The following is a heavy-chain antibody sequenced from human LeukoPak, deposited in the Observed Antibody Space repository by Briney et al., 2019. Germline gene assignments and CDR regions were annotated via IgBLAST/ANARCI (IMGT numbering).Heavy chain of an antibody. J-gene: IGHJ4*02. CDR1: GFTFSSYA. CDR2: ISYDGSNK. D-gene: IGHD1-1*01. V-gene: IGHV3-30-3*01. CDR3: TSGGGRTGGY. Sequence: GGSLRLSCAASGFTFSSYAMHWVRQAPGKGLEWVAVISYDGSNKYYADSVRGRFTISRDNSKNTLYLQMNSLRAEDTAVYYCTSGGGRTGGYWGQGTLVTVSS.